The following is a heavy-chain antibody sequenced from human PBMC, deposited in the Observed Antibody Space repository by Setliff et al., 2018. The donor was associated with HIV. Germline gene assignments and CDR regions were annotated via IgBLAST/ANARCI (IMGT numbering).Heavy chain of an antibody. V-gene: IGHV1-18*01. CDR1: GYTFTSYD. D-gene: IGHD1-26*01. Sequence: GASVKVSCKASGYTFTSYDINWVRQATGQGLEWMGWISAYNGNTKYAQKFQDRVTMTTGTSTNTAYMELRSLRSADTAVYYCARGDTTDMYYFDYWGQGTLVTVSS. CDR2: ISAYNGNT. J-gene: IGHJ4*02. CDR3: ARGDTTDMYYFDY.